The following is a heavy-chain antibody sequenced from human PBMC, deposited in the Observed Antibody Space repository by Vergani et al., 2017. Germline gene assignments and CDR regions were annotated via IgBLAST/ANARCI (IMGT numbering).Heavy chain of an antibody. D-gene: IGHD2-2*02. CDR3: AKDHLACISTSCYRRNWFDP. CDR1: GFAFRTYG. J-gene: IGHJ5*02. Sequence: QVQLVESGGGVVQPGRSLRLSCVASGFAFRTYGMHWVRQAPGKGPEWVAIIRYDGSNKYYADSVKGRFTISRDNSKNTLYLQMSSLRAEDTAVYYCAKDHLACISTSCYRRNWFDPWGQGTLVTVSS. V-gene: IGHV3-30*02. CDR2: IRYDGSNK.